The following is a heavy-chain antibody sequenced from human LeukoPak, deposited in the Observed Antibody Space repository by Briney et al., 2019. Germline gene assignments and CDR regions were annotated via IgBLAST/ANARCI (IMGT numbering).Heavy chain of an antibody. CDR1: GGTFSSYA. Sequence: ASVKVSCKASGGTFSSYAISWVRQPPGQGLEWMGGIIPIFGTANYAQKFQGRVTITTDESTSTAYMELSSLRSEDTAVYYCARAAGYCSSTSCYMGVYFDYWGQGTLVTVSS. J-gene: IGHJ4*02. CDR2: IIPIFGTA. V-gene: IGHV1-69*05. D-gene: IGHD2-2*02. CDR3: ARAAGYCSSTSCYMGVYFDY.